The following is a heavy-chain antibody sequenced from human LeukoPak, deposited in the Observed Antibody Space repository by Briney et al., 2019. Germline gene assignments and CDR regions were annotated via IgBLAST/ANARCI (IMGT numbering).Heavy chain of an antibody. Sequence: GGSLRLSCAGSGFIFSQFWMQWVRQVPGKGLVWVSRINGDGSSTNYADSVKGRFTISRDNAKNSLYLQMNSLRAEDTAVYYCARDRYSDYWGQGTLVTVSS. J-gene: IGHJ4*02. CDR2: INGDGSST. V-gene: IGHV3-74*01. CDR1: GFIFSQFW. CDR3: ARDRYSDY. D-gene: IGHD2-2*02.